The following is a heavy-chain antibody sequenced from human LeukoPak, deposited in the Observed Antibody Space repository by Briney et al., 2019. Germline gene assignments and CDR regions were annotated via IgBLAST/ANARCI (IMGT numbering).Heavy chain of an antibody. Sequence: PSETLSLTCAVYGGSFSGYYWSWIRQPPGKGLEWIGEINHSGSTNYNPSLKSRVTISVDTSKNQFSLKLSSVTAADTAVYYCARGRPRYQLLWTGQSNWFDPWGQGTLATVSS. D-gene: IGHD2-2*01. CDR3: ARGRPRYQLLWTGQSNWFDP. J-gene: IGHJ5*02. V-gene: IGHV4-34*01. CDR1: GGSFSGYY. CDR2: INHSGST.